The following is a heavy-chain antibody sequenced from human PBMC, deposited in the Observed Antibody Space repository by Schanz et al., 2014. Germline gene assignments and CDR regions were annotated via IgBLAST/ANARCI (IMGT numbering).Heavy chain of an antibody. CDR3: ARARGYNYGLFDY. V-gene: IGHV4-31*03. CDR2: IHHIGST. J-gene: IGHJ4*01. Sequence: QVQLQESGPGLVKPSETLIFTCIDSAGSITSGPFSWTWVRQHPGKGLEWIGGIHHIGSTYHNPSLRSRLTMSLDTSRNHFSLRLTSVSAADTAVYYCARARGYNYGLFDYWGLGTLXTVSS. CDR1: AGSITSGPFS. D-gene: IGHD5-18*01.